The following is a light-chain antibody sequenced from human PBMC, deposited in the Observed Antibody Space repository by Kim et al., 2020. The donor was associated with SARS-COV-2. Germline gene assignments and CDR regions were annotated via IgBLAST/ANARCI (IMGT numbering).Light chain of an antibody. CDR1: HDITNY. Sequence: ASVGDRVTITCQASHDITNYLNWYQQKPGKAPKLLIYEASNLQTGVPSRFSGSGSGTDFTFTISSLQPEDVATYYCQQYDSGPFTFGGGTKVDIK. CDR3: QQYDSGPFT. V-gene: IGKV1-33*01. CDR2: EAS. J-gene: IGKJ4*01.